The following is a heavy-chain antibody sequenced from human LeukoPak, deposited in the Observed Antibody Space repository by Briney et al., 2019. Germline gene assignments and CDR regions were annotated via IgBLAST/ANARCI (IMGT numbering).Heavy chain of an antibody. J-gene: IGHJ5*02. D-gene: IGHD6-19*01. CDR2: ISGSGSST. V-gene: IGHV3-23*01. Sequence: GSLRLSCAASGFTFSSYAMSWVRQAPGKGLEWVSAISGSGSSTYYADSVKGRFTISRDNYKNTLYLQMNSLRAEDTAVYYCAKEVFYSSGWYDGWGQGTLVTVSS. CDR3: AKEVFYSSGWYDG. CDR1: GFTFSSYA.